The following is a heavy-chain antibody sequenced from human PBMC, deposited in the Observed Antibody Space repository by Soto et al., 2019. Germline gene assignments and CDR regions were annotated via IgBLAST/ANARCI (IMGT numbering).Heavy chain of an antibody. Sequence: EVQLVESGGGLIQPGGSLRLSCVVSGFTVSSSNYMYPGDTTFYADSVKGRFTISRDNSKNTLYLQMNSLRAEDTAVYYCHGYGYWGQGTLVTVSS. D-gene: IGHD5-12*01. CDR2: PGDTT. CDR3: HGYGY. J-gene: IGHJ4*02. CDR1: GFTVSSSNY. V-gene: IGHV3-53*01.